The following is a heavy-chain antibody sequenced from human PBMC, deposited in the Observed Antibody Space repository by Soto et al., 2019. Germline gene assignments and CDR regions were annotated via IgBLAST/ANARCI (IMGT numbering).Heavy chain of an antibody. CDR1: GYTFTSYD. D-gene: IGHD3-3*01. V-gene: IGHV1-8*01. CDR2: MNPNSGNT. J-gene: IGHJ6*02. CDR3: ARDFWSGWYYGMDV. Sequence: QVQLVQSGAEVKKPGASVKVSCKASGYTFTSYDINWVRQATGQGLEWMGWMNPNSGNTGYAQKFQGRVTMTRNTSISTAYMELSSLRSEDTVVYYCARDFWSGWYYGMDVWGQGTTVTVSS.